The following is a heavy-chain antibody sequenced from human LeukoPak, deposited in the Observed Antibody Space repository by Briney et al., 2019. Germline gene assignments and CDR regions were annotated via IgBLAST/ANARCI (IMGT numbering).Heavy chain of an antibody. D-gene: IGHD3-22*01. J-gene: IGHJ4*02. CDR3: ARDGVTYYYDSSGLYYFDY. Sequence: GGSLRLSCAASGLTFSSYAMNWVRQAPGKGLEWVSAISGSGGNTYYAGSVKGRFTISRDNSKNTLYLQMNSLRAEDTAVYYCARDGVTYYYDSSGLYYFDYWGQGTLVTVSS. V-gene: IGHV3-23*01. CDR1: GLTFSSYA. CDR2: ISGSGGNT.